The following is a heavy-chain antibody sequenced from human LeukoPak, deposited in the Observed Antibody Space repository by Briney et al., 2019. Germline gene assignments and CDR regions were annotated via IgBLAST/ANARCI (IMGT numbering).Heavy chain of an antibody. CDR1: GFTFSSYS. J-gene: IGHJ4*02. CDR2: IGGDYYT. Sequence: GGSLRLSCAASGFTFSSYSMNWVRQAPGKGLEWVSSIGGDYYTYYVDSVQGRFTTSRDNSKNTLYLQVNSLRAEDTAVYYCAKDYYALLWFGEFNRKYYFDYWGQGTLVTVSS. V-gene: IGHV3-23*01. D-gene: IGHD3-10*01. CDR3: AKDYYALLWFGEFNRKYYFDY.